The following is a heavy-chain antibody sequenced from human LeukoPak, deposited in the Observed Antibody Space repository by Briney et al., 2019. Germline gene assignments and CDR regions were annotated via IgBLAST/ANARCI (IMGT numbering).Heavy chain of an antibody. J-gene: IGHJ6*03. CDR3: ARSGVPLRSYYYYMDV. V-gene: IGHV1-69*05. CDR2: IIPIFGTA. D-gene: IGHD2-15*01. Sequence: GASVKVSCKASGGTFSSYAISWVRQAPGQGLEWMGGIIPIFGTANYAQKFQGRVTITTDESTSTAYMELSSLRSEDTAVYYCARSGVPLRSYYYYMDVWGKGTTVTVSS. CDR1: GGTFSSYA.